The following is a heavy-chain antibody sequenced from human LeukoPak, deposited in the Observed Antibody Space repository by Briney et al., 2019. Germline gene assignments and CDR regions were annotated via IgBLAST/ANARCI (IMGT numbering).Heavy chain of an antibody. CDR3: AREKVASGYYGDAFDI. J-gene: IGHJ3*02. D-gene: IGHD3-22*01. CDR2: IKQDGSEK. CDR1: GFTFSSYW. V-gene: IGHV3-7*01. Sequence: GGSLRLSCAASGFTFSSYWMSWVRQAPGKGLEWVANIKQDGSEKYYVDSVKGRFTISRDNAKNSLYLQMNSLRAEDTAVYYCAREKVASGYYGDAFDIWGQGTMVTVSS.